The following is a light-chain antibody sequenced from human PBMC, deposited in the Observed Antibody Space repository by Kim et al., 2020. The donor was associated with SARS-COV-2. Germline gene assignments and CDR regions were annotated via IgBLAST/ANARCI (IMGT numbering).Light chain of an antibody. CDR1: SGHSSYA. J-gene: IGLJ3*02. CDR2: VNSDGSH. Sequence: ASVKLTCTLSSGHSSYAIAWHQQQPERGPRYLMKVNSDGSHNKGDGIPDRFSGSSSGDERYLIISSLQSEDEADYYCQTWGTGIRVFGGGTQLTVL. CDR3: QTWGTGIRV. V-gene: IGLV4-69*01.